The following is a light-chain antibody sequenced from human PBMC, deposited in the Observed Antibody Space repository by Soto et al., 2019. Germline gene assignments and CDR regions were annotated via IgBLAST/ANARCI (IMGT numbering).Light chain of an antibody. Sequence: QAVVTQPPSVSVAPGQRVTISCTGSSSNIGANYDVHWYQHRPGTAPKLLIFGNNNRASGVPDRFSGSKSGTSASLAITGLRAEDEGDYYCQSYDSTLSARYVFGTGTKLTVL. J-gene: IGLJ1*01. CDR1: SSNIGANYD. V-gene: IGLV1-40*01. CDR2: GNN. CDR3: QSYDSTLSARYV.